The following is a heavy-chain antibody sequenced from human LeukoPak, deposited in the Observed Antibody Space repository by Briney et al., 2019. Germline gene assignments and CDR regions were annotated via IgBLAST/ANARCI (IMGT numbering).Heavy chain of an antibody. Sequence: GASVKVCCKAARYAFTGYGINWVRQATGQGLEWMGWMNPNSGNTGYAQKFQGRVTITRNTSISTAYMELSSLRSEDTAVYYCARGADESDAFDIWGQGTMVTVSS. CDR1: RYAFTGYG. CDR2: MNPNSGNT. V-gene: IGHV1-8*03. J-gene: IGHJ3*02. CDR3: ARGADESDAFDI.